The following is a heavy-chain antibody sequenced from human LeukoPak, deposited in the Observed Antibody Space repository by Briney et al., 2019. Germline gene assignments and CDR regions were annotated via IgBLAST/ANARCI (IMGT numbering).Heavy chain of an antibody. V-gene: IGHV1-69*13. J-gene: IGHJ2*01. CDR1: GGTFSNYT. CDR2: IIPIFGTT. D-gene: IGHD2-2*01. CDR3: ASASGNIVVVPIAVWYFDL. Sequence: SVKVSCKASGGTFSNYTISWVRQAPGQGLEGMGGIIPIFGTTNYAQKFQGGVMITADESTSTGYMELSSLRSEDTAVYYCASASGNIVVVPIAVWYFDLWGRGTLVTVSS.